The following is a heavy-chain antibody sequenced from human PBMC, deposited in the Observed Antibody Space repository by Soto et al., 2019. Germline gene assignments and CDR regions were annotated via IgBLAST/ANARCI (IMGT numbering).Heavy chain of an antibody. J-gene: IGHJ6*02. V-gene: IGHV4-4*07. CDR2: IYTSGST. CDR1: GGSISSYY. CDR3: ARDRDDYDSSGYGPAWSGMDV. D-gene: IGHD3-22*01. Sequence: SETLSLTCTVSGGSISSYYWSWIRQPAGKGLEWIGRIYTSGSTNYNPSLKSRVTMSVDTSKNQFSLKLSSVTAADTAVYYCARDRDDYDSSGYGPAWSGMDVWGQGNTVT.